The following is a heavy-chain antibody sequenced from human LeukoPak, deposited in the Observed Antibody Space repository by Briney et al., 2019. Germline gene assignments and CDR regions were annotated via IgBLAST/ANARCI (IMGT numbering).Heavy chain of an antibody. D-gene: IGHD2-8*01. Sequence: GGSLRLSCAASGFTFSSYAMSWVRQAPGKGLEWVSAISGSGGSTYYADSVEGRFTISRDNSKNTLYLQMNSLRAEDTAVYYCAKAVQYCTNGVCFVVTAISYFDYWGQGTLVTVSS. CDR1: GFTFSSYA. J-gene: IGHJ4*02. V-gene: IGHV3-23*01. CDR2: ISGSGGST. CDR3: AKAVQYCTNGVCFVVTAISYFDY.